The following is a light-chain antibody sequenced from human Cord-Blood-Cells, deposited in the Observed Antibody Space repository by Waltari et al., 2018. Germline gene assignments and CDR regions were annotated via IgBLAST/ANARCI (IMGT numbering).Light chain of an antibody. CDR3: SSYTSSSTLEV. J-gene: IGLJ3*02. CDR2: DVS. Sequence: QSALTPPASVSGSPGESITLSCTGTRSDVGGYNYVPWYQQHPGKAPNLMIYDVSNRPSGVSNRFSGSKSGNTASLTISGLQAEDEADYYCSSYTSSSTLEVFGGGTKLTVL. V-gene: IGLV2-14*01. CDR1: RSDVGGYNY.